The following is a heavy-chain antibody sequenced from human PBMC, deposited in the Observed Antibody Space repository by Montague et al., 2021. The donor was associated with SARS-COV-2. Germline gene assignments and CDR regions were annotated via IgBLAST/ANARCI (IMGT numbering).Heavy chain of an antibody. Sequence: LSLTCTVSGGSISSSSYYWGWIRQPPGKGLEWVAIMSFDGTNEHYAVSVKGRFTISRDNSKNTLFLQMSSLRAEDTAVYYCAKDRDPRHTTPIDYWGQGTQVTVSS. CDR2: MSFDGTNE. CDR3: AKDRDPRHTTPIDY. CDR1: GGSISSSS. V-gene: IGHV3-30*18. J-gene: IGHJ4*02. D-gene: IGHD2-15*01.